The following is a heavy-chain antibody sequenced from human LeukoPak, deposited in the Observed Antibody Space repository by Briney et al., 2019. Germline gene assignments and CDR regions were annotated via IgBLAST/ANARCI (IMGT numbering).Heavy chain of an antibody. D-gene: IGHD2-2*01. J-gene: IGHJ5*02. CDR3: ARELPAASRGGGSNWFDP. Sequence: ASVKVSCKASGYTFTGYYMHWVRQAPGQGLEWMGWINPNSGGTNYAQKFQGRVTMTRDTSISTAYMELSRLRSDDTAVYYCARELPAASRGGGSNWFDPWGQGTLVTVSS. CDR2: INPNSGGT. V-gene: IGHV1-2*02. CDR1: GYTFTGYY.